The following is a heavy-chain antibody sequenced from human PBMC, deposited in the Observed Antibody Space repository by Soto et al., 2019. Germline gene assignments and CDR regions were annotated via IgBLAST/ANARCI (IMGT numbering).Heavy chain of an antibody. CDR2: IWYDGSNK. V-gene: IGHV3-33*01. CDR3: ARASGYSGYDPIAYYFDY. J-gene: IGHJ4*02. Sequence: QVQLVESGGGVVQPGRSLRLSCAASGFTFSSYGMHWVRQAPGKGLEWVAVIWYDGSNKYYADSVKGRFTISRDNSKNTLYLQMNSLRAEDTAVYYCARASGYSGYDPIAYYFDYWGQGTLVTVSS. D-gene: IGHD5-12*01. CDR1: GFTFSSYG.